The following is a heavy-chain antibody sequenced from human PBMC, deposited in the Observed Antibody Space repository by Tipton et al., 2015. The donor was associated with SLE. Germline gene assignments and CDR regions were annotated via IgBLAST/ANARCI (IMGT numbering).Heavy chain of an antibody. CDR2: MYGTGET. CDR1: GDSVRTNY. CDR3: ARIRPGHGDPFDF. D-gene: IGHD3-3*01. J-gene: IGHJ4*02. V-gene: IGHV4-4*07. Sequence: TLSLTCRVSGDSVRTNYSNWIRQPARKGLEWIGGMYGTGETSYNPSLESRLTISADTSQNQISLGLNSVTAADTAVYYCARIRPGHGDPFDFWGQGVLVTVSS.